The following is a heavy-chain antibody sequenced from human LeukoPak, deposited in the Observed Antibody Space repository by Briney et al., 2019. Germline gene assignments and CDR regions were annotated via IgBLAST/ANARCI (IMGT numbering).Heavy chain of an antibody. D-gene: IGHD3-10*01. CDR3: AKGATMACGVFDY. CDR1: GFTFNTYV. Sequence: GGSLRLSCAASGFTFNTYVISWVRQAPGKGLEWVSSISGSGSSTYYADSVKGRFTISRDNSKNTLYLQMNSLRAEDTAEYYCAKGATMACGVFDYWGQGTLVTFS. V-gene: IGHV3-23*01. CDR2: ISGSGSST. J-gene: IGHJ4*02.